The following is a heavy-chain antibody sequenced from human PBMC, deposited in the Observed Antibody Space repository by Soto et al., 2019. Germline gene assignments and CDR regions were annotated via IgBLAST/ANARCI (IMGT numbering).Heavy chain of an antibody. CDR2: IIPILGIA. J-gene: IGHJ6*03. V-gene: IGHV1-69*04. CDR1: GGTFSSYT. Sequence: SVEVSCKASGGTFSSYTISWVRQAPGQGLEWMGRIIPILGIANYAQKFQGRVTITADKSTSTAYMELSSLRSEDTAVYYCARDLNFWSGYYTPLKSYYYYMDVWGKGTTVTVSS. D-gene: IGHD3-3*01. CDR3: ARDLNFWSGYYTPLKSYYYYMDV.